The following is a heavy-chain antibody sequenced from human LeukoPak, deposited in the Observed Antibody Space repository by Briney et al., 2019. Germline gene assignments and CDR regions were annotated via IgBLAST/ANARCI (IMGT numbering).Heavy chain of an antibody. CDR2: NRGSGTTI. V-gene: IGHV3-48*04. J-gene: IGHJ6*03. CDR3: ARVSLEGSNYFFMYV. Sequence: GGSLRLCCAVCGFSFSYFIMLCVRQAPGRGLGWVSYNRGSGTTIYYSGSVKGRYTISRDNAKNSLYVQMNSRRAETTGVYPCARVSLEGSNYFFMYVWGKGTTVTVSS. CDR1: GFSFSYFI. D-gene: IGHD4-11*01.